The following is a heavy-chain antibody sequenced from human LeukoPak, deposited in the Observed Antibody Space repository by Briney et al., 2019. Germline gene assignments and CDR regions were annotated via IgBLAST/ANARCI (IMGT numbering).Heavy chain of an antibody. CDR1: GGSISSSSYY. J-gene: IGHJ4*02. CDR2: IYYSGST. D-gene: IGHD1-26*01. Sequence: SETLSLTCTVSGGSISSSSYYWGWIRQPPGKGLEWIGSIYYSGSTYYNPSLKSRVTISVDTSKNQFSLKLSSVTAADTAVYYCATIVGASDYWGQGTLVTVSS. V-gene: IGHV4-39*01. CDR3: ATIVGASDY.